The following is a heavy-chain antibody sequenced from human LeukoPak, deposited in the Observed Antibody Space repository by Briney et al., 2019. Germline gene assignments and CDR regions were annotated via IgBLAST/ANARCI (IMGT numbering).Heavy chain of an antibody. CDR1: GFTVSSNY. CDR3: ARDSGSGSLSRYGMDV. J-gene: IGHJ6*04. Sequence: GGSLRLSCAASGFTVSSNYMSWVRQAPGKGLEWVSVIYSGGSTYYADSVKGRFTISRDNSKNTLYLQMNSLRAEDTAVYYCARDSGSGSLSRYGMDVWGKGTTVTVSS. D-gene: IGHD3-10*01. CDR2: IYSGGST. V-gene: IGHV3-53*01.